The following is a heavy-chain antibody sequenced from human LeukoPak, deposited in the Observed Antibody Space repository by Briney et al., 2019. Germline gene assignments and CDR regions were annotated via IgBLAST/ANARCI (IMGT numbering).Heavy chain of an antibody. CDR1: GLTFSSYS. CDR2: ISSSSSYI. D-gene: IGHD5-18*01. Sequence: GGSLRLSCAASGLTFSSYSMNWVRQAPGKGLEWVSSISSSSSYIYYADSVKGRFTISRDNAKNSLYLQMNSLRAEDTAVYYCARDTSRIQLWSLAGYFDYWGQGTLVTVSS. CDR3: ARDTSRIQLWSLAGYFDY. V-gene: IGHV3-21*01. J-gene: IGHJ4*02.